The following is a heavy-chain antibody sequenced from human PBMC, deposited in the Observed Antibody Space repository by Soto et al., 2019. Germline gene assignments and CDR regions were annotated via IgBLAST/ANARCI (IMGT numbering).Heavy chain of an antibody. D-gene: IGHD2-2*01. J-gene: IGHJ6*02. CDR1: SGSIRSSNW. CDR2: IFHNGNT. CDR3: ARSTWGMDV. V-gene: IGHV4-4*02. Sequence: SETLSLTCAVSSGSIRSSNWWSWVRQSPGKGLEWIGEIFHNGNTYYNPSLNSRVTISVDTSKNQFSLNLRSVTAADTAVYYCARSTWGMDVWGQGTTVTVSS.